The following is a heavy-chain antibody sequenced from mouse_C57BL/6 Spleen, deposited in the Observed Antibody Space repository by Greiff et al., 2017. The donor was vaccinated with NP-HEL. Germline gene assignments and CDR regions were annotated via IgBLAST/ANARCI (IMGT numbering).Heavy chain of an antibody. J-gene: IGHJ2*01. V-gene: IGHV4-1*02. D-gene: IGHD2-3*01. CDR1: GFDFSRYW. CDR2: INPDSSTI. Sequence: DVKLQESGGGLVQPGGSLKLSCAASGFDFSRYWMSWVRQAPGKGLEWIGEINPDSSTINYTPSLKDKFIISRDNAKNTLYLQMSKVRSEDTALYYYARHWLLRAFDYWGQGTTLTVSS. CDR3: ARHWLLRAFDY.